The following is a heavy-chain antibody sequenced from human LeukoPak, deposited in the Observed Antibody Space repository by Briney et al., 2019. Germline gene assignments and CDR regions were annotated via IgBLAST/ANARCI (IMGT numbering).Heavy chain of an antibody. Sequence: ASVKVSCKASGYTLTGYYMHWVRQAPGQGLEWMGWINPNSGGTNYAQKFQGRVTMTRDTSISTAYMELSRLRSDDTAVYYCARVRVVSKNWFDPWGQGTLVTVSS. CDR3: ARVRVVSKNWFDP. CDR1: GYTLTGYY. V-gene: IGHV1-2*02. D-gene: IGHD3-3*01. J-gene: IGHJ5*02. CDR2: INPNSGGT.